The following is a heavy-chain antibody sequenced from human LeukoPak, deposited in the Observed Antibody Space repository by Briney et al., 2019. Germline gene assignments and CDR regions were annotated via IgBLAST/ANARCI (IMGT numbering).Heavy chain of an antibody. CDR2: INPNSGGT. CDR3: ARDPTSVVIDAFDI. Sequence: GASVTVSCKASGYTFTNYYMHWVRQAPGQGVEGMGWINPNSGGTNYAQKFQGRVTMTRDTSISTAYMELSRLRSDDTAVYYCARDPTSVVIDAFDIWGQGTMVTVSS. CDR1: GYTFTNYY. J-gene: IGHJ3*02. V-gene: IGHV1-2*02. D-gene: IGHD3-22*01.